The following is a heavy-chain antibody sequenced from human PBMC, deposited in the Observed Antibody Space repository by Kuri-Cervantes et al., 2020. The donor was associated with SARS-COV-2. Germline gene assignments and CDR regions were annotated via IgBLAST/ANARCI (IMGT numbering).Heavy chain of an antibody. V-gene: IGHV3-74*01. J-gene: IGHJ4*02. CDR3: ASDSMTTRDFDY. Sequence: LSLTCVASGFTFSSYWMHWVRQAPGKGLVWVSRLTNDGSDAIFADSVKGRFTISRDNAKNMLYLYMNSLRADDTAVYYCASDSMTTRDFDYWGQGTLVTVSS. CDR1: GFTFSSYW. CDR2: LTNDGSDA. D-gene: IGHD4-11*01.